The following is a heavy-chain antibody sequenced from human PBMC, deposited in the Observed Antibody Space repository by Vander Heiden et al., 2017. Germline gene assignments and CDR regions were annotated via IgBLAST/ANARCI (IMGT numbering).Heavy chain of an antibody. CDR2: ISGSGGST. J-gene: IGHJ4*02. CDR1: GFPFSGYA. Sequence: EVQLLGSGGGLVQPGGSLRLSCAASGFPFSGYAMSWVRQAPGKGLEWVSAISGSGGSTYYADSVKGRFTISRDNSKNTLYLQMNSLRAEDTAVYYCAKSFTMIVVVSYYFDYWGQGTLVTVSS. D-gene: IGHD3-22*01. V-gene: IGHV3-23*01. CDR3: AKSFTMIVVVSYYFDY.